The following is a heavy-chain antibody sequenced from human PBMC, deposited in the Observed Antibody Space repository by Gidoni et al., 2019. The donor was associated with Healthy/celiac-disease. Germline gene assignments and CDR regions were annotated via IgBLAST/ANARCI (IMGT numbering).Heavy chain of an antibody. CDR1: GYTFTSYY. D-gene: IGHD5-12*01. J-gene: IGHJ5*02. V-gene: IGHV1-46*01. CDR3: ARDPGQYSGYNWFDP. Sequence: QVQLVQSGAEVKKPGASVKVSCKASGYTFTSYYMHWVRQAPGQGLEWMGLINPSGGSTSYAQKFQGRVTMTRDTSTSTVYMELSSLRSEDTAVYYCARDPGQYSGYNWFDPWGQGTLVTVSS. CDR2: INPSGGST.